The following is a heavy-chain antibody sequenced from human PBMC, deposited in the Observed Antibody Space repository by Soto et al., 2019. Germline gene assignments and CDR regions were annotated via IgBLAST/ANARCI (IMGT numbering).Heavy chain of an antibody. Sequence: GGSLRLSCAASGFTFSSYSMNWVRQAPGKGLEWVSYISSSSSTIYYADSVKGRFTISRDNAKNSLYLQMNSLRAEDTAVYYCARDPDNYGDYNWFDPWGQGTLVTVSS. J-gene: IGHJ5*02. CDR1: GFTFSSYS. V-gene: IGHV3-48*01. CDR2: ISSSSSTI. D-gene: IGHD4-17*01. CDR3: ARDPDNYGDYNWFDP.